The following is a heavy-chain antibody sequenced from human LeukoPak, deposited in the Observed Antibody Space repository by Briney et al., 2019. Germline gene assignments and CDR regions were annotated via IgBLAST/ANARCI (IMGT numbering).Heavy chain of an antibody. CDR1: GYTFTGYY. D-gene: IGHD2-2*01. CDR2: INPNSGGT. Sequence: ASVKVSCKASGYTFTGYYMHWVRQAPGQGLEWMGWINPNSGGTNYAQKFQGRVTMTRDTSSSTAYMELSRLRSDDTAVYYCARDSGYCSSTSCSHIFDYWGQGTLVTVSS. J-gene: IGHJ4*02. CDR3: ARDSGYCSSTSCSHIFDY. V-gene: IGHV1-2*02.